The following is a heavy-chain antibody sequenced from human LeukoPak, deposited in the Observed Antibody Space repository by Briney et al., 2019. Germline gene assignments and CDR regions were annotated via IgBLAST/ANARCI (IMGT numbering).Heavy chain of an antibody. CDR2: INPNSGGT. V-gene: IGHV1-2*02. CDR1: GYTFTDYY. J-gene: IGHJ4*02. Sequence: ASVKVSCKASGYTFTDYYMHWVRQAPGQGLEWMGWINPNSGGTNFAQKFQGRVTMTRETSISTAYMEVSGLRSDDTAVYYCTARSYCSSTSCYTSQEQFDYWGQGTLVTVSS. CDR3: TARSYCSSTSCYTSQEQFDY. D-gene: IGHD2-2*02.